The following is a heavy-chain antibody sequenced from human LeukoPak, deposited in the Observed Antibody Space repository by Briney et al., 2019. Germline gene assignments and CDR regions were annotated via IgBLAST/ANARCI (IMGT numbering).Heavy chain of an antibody. D-gene: IGHD3-3*01. CDR2: ISSSSSTI. V-gene: IGHV3-48*01. Sequence: GGSLRLSCAASGFTFSSYSMNWVRQAPGKGLEWVSYISSSSSTIYYADSVKGRFTISRDNAKNSLYLQMNSLRAEDTAVYYCARDRLITIFGGFDYWGQGTLVTVSS. CDR1: GFTFSSYS. CDR3: ARDRLITIFGGFDY. J-gene: IGHJ4*02.